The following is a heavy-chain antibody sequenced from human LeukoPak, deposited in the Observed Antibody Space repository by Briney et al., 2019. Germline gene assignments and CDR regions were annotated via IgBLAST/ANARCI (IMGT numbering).Heavy chain of an antibody. CDR3: AGNNYASGTFLVY. D-gene: IGHD3-10*01. CDR2: IYSGGST. Sequence: GGSLRLSCAASGFTVGSNCMNWVRQAPGKGFEWVSSIYSGGSTDYADSVKGRFTISRDSSKNTVYLQMNSLRSDDTAVYFCAGNNYASGTFLVYWGQGTLVTVSS. J-gene: IGHJ4*02. CDR1: GFTVGSNC. V-gene: IGHV3-66*02.